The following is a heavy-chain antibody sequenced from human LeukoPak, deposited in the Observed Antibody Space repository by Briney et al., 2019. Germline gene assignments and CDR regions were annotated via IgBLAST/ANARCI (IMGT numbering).Heavy chain of an antibody. J-gene: IGHJ4*02. CDR2: INHSGST. V-gene: IGHV4-34*01. CDR3: ARVGTASSFDY. D-gene: IGHD5-18*01. Sequence: SETLSLTCAVYGGSFSGYYWSWIRQPPGKGLEWIGEINHSGSTNYNPSLKSRVTISVDTSKNQFSLKLSSVTAADTAVYYCARVGTASSFDYWGQGTLITVSS. CDR1: GGSFSGYY.